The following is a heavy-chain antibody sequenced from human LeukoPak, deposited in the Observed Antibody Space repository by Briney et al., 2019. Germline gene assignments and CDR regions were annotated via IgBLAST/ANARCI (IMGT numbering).Heavy chain of an antibody. V-gene: IGHV3-23*01. Sequence: GGSLRLSCAASGFTFSSYAMSWVRQAPGKGLEWVSTISGSVGSTYYADSVKGRFTISRDNSKNTLYLQMHSLRAEDTAIYYCAKDGITGGTDEMWYYYGMDVWGQGTTVTVSS. J-gene: IGHJ6*02. D-gene: IGHD1-20*01. CDR3: AKDGITGGTDEMWYYYGMDV. CDR2: ISGSVGST. CDR1: GFTFSSYA.